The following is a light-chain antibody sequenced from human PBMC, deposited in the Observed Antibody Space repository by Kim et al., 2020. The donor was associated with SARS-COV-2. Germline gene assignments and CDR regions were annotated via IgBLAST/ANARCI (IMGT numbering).Light chain of an antibody. V-gene: IGKV3D-7*01. CDR1: QSVSSSY. J-gene: IGKJ1*01. CDR3: QQDYNFTNA. Sequence: PGERVTLSCRASQSVSSSYLTWYQQKPGQAPRLLIYGASTRATSIPARFSGSGSGTDFTLTISSLQPEDVAVYYCQQDYNFTNAFGQGTKVDIK. CDR2: GAS.